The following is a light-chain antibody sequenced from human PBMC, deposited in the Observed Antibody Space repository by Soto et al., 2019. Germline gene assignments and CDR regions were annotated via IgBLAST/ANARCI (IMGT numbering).Light chain of an antibody. J-gene: IGLJ1*01. CDR2: ENN. CDR3: GTWDSSLSAYV. Sequence: QSVLTQPPSVSAAPGQKVTISCSGSSSNIGNNYVSWYQQLPGTAPKALIYENNKRPSGIPDRVSGSKSGTSATLGITGLQTGDEADYYCGTWDSSLSAYVFGTGTKLTVL. CDR1: SSNIGNNY. V-gene: IGLV1-51*02.